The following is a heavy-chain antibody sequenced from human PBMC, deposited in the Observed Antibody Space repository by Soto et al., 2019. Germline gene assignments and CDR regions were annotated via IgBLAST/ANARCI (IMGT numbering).Heavy chain of an antibody. CDR1: GASVNSPPYS. D-gene: IGHD3-10*01. V-gene: IGHV4-61*03. J-gene: IGHJ4*02. CDR3: RAANYRVIVDY. Sequence: QILLQESGPGLVKPSETLSLICAVSGASVNSPPYSWTWARQPPGKGLECFGYVHNSGSTKYDPPSQSRVSISHDTSKNLFSLRLTSLTAADAALCYCRAANYRVIVDYLCQGTLVSLSS. CDR2: VHNSGST.